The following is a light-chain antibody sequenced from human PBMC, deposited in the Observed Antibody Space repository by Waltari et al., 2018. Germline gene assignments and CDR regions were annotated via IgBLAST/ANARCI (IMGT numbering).Light chain of an antibody. CDR2: DVA. Sequence: QSALTQPRSVSGSPGQPVTISCIGTSTDVGASDSFSWYPQHPGKAPKLIIYDVAKRPSGVPDRFSGSKSGTTASLTISGLQTEDEAEFYCCSYAGNNILIFGGGTKLTVL. V-gene: IGLV2-11*01. CDR3: CSYAGNNILI. J-gene: IGLJ2*01. CDR1: STDVGASDS.